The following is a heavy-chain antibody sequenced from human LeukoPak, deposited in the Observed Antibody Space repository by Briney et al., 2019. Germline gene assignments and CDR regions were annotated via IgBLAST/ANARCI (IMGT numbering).Heavy chain of an antibody. V-gene: IGHV3-66*01. CDR2: IYSGGST. J-gene: IGHJ3*02. CDR3: ARGRDYYDSSGYYYVRSFDAFDI. CDR1: GFTVSSNY. D-gene: IGHD3-22*01. Sequence: GGSLRLSCAVSGFTVSSNYMSWVRQAPGKGLEWVSVIYSGGSTYYADSVKGRFTISRDNSKNTLYLQMNSLRAEDTAVYYCARGRDYYDSSGYYYVRSFDAFDIWGQGTMVTVSS.